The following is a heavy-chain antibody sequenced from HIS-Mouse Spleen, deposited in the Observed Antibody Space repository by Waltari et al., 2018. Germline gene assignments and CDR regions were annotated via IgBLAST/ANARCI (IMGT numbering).Heavy chain of an antibody. CDR2: FYCSGRT. Sequence: QLQLQESGPGLVKPSETLSLTCTVSGGSISSSSYYWGWIRQPPGKGLEWIGSFYCSGRTYHNPSLKGRVTISVDTSKNQFSRKLSSVTAADTAVYYCAREIPYSSSWYDWYFDLWGRGTLVTVSS. J-gene: IGHJ2*01. D-gene: IGHD6-13*01. V-gene: IGHV4-39*07. CDR3: AREIPYSSSWYDWYFDL. CDR1: GGSISSSSYY.